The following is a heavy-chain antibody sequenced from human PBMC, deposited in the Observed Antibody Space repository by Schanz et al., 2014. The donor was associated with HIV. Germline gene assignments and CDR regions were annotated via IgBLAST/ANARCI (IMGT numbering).Heavy chain of an antibody. CDR1: GGTFDTYA. J-gene: IGHJ4*02. Sequence: QVQLVQSGAEVKKTGSSVKVSCKASGGTFDTYAINWVRQAPGQGLEWMGGIIPILATAKYAQKFQGRVTITADESTATAYMELSSLTSEDTAIYYCARDLKPSFRYTNNYPSNWWGQGTLVTVSS. CDR3: ARDLKPSFRYTNNYPSNW. V-gene: IGHV1-69*01. CDR2: IIPILATA. D-gene: IGHD1-1*01.